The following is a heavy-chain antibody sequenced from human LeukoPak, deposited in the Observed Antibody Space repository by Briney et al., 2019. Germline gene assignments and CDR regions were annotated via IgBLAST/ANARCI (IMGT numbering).Heavy chain of an antibody. D-gene: IGHD3-3*01. CDR1: GFTFSSYG. V-gene: IGHV3-33*06. CDR2: IWYDGSNK. Sequence: PGGSLRLSCAASGFTFSSYGMHWFRQAPGKGLEWVAVIWYDGSNKYYADSVKGRFTISRDNSKNTLYLQMNSLRAEDTAVYYCAKDFQTIFGVVIKYYYYYMDVWGKGTTVTVSS. CDR3: AKDFQTIFGVVIKYYYYYMDV. J-gene: IGHJ6*03.